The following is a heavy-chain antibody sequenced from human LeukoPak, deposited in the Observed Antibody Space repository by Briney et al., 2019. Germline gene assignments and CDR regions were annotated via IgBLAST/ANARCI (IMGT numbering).Heavy chain of an antibody. CDR2: ISSSSDNYK. CDR3: ARGTNWSPLDFDF. V-gene: IGHV3-21*01. J-gene: IGHJ4*02. CDR1: GFTFNTYN. D-gene: IGHD1-20*01. Sequence: GGSLRLSCVASGFTFNTYNIHWVRQAPGKALEWVSTISSSSDNYKYYADSVKGRFTISRDNAKNSLYLQMNSLRAEDTAVYFCARGTNWSPLDFDFWAREPRSPSPQ.